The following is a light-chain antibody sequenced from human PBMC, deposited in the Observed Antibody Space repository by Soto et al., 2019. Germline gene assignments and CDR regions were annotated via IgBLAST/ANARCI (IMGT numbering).Light chain of an antibody. V-gene: IGKV3-20*01. Sequence: EIVLSQAPGTPSLSPGERATLSCRASQSVSSSYLAWYQQKPGQAPRLLIYGASNRASGIPDRFSGSGSGTDFTLTISSLEPEDFAVYYCQQYGGSPRTFGQGTKVDIK. CDR3: QQYGGSPRT. CDR2: GAS. CDR1: QSVSSSY. J-gene: IGKJ1*01.